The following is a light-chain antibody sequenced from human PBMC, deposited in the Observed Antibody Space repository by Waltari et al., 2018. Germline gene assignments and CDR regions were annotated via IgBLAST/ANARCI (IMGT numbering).Light chain of an antibody. CDR2: KAS. Sequence: DIQMTQSPSTLSASVGDRVTITCQASQSISGWLAWYQQKPGKAPKLLIYKASTLESGVPSRFSGSGSGTEFTLTINSLQPDDFATYYCQQYDTFMWTFGQGTKVDI. J-gene: IGKJ1*01. CDR1: QSISGW. V-gene: IGKV1-5*03. CDR3: QQYDTFMWT.